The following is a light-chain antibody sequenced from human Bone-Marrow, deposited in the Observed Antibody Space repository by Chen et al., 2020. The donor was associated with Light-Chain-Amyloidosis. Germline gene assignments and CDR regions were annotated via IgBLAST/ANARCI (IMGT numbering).Light chain of an antibody. CDR3: SSYTITNTLV. Sequence: SALTQPASVSGSPGQSITLSCSGTSSDVGCDNHVSWYQQHPDKAPKLMIYEVTNRPSWVPDRFSGSKSDNTASLTISGLQTEDKADYFCSSYTITNTLVFGSGTRVTVL. CDR2: EVT. J-gene: IGLJ1*01. CDR1: SSDVGCDNH. V-gene: IGLV2-14*01.